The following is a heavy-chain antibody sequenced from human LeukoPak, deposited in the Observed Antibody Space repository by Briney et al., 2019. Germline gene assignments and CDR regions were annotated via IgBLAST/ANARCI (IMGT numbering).Heavy chain of an antibody. Sequence: GESLKISCKGSGYSFTSYWIGWVRQMPGKGLEWMGIIYPGDPDTRYSPSFQGQVTISADKSISTAYLQWSSLKASDTAMYYCARQGSGIGTAAGTVTPYYYYYGMDVWGQGTRSPSP. J-gene: IGHJ6*02. D-gene: IGHD6-13*01. CDR3: ARQGSGIGTAAGTVTPYYYYYGMDV. V-gene: IGHV5-51*01. CDR2: IYPGDPDT. CDR1: GYSFTSYW.